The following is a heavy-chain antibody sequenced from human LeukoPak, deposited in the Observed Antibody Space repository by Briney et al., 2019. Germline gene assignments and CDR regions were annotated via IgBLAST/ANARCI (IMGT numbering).Heavy chain of an antibody. D-gene: IGHD3-22*01. CDR1: GFTFSSYW. Sequence: GGSLRLSCAASGFTFSSYWMHWVRQAPGKGLVWVSRINSDGSSTSYADSVKGRLTISRDNSKNTLYLQMNSLRAEDTAVYYCARSYHYYDSSGYVDVWGKGTTVTVSS. V-gene: IGHV3-74*01. CDR2: INSDGSST. CDR3: ARSYHYYDSSGYVDV. J-gene: IGHJ6*04.